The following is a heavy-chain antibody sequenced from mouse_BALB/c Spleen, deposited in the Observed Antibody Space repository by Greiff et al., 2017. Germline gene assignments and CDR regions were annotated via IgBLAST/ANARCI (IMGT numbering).Heavy chain of an antibody. CDR3: ARGGGNYAHYFDY. V-gene: IGHV5-17*02. D-gene: IGHD2-1*01. CDR2: ISSGSSTI. CDR1: GFTFSSFG. J-gene: IGHJ2*01. Sequence: VQLKESGGGLVQPGGSRKLSCAASGFTFSSFGMHWVRQAPEKGLEWVAYISSGSSTIYYADTVKGRFTISRDNPKNTLFLQMTSLRSEDTAMYYCARGGGNYAHYFDYWGQGTTLTVSS.